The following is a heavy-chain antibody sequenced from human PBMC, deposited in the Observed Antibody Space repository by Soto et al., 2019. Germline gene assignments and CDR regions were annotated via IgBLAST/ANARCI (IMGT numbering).Heavy chain of an antibody. Sequence: PSETLSLTCAVYGGSFSGYYWSWIRQPPGKGLEWIGEINHSGSTNYNPSLKSRVTISVDTSKNQFSLKLSSVTAADTAVYYCARGTVIRSYYGMDVWGQGTTGTVSS. CDR2: INHSGST. CDR1: GGSFSGYY. CDR3: ARGTVIRSYYGMDV. J-gene: IGHJ6*02. V-gene: IGHV4-34*01. D-gene: IGHD4-4*01.